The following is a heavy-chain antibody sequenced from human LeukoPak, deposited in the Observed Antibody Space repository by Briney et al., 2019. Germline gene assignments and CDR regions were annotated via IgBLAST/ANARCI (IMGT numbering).Heavy chain of an antibody. CDR3: ARDRNYYGSGSFNWFDP. CDR1: GFPFGSYV. CDR2: ISSSGSTI. D-gene: IGHD3-10*01. Sequence: GGSLRLSCEGSGFPFGSYVMSWVRQAPGKGLEWVSYISSSGSTIYYADSVKGRFTISRDNAKNSLYLQMNSLRAEDTAVYYCARDRNYYGSGSFNWFDPWGQGTLVTVSS. J-gene: IGHJ5*02. V-gene: IGHV3-48*04.